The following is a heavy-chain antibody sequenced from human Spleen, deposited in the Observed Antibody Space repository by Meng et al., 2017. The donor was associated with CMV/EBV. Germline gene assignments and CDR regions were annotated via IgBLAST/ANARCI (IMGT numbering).Heavy chain of an antibody. CDR2: IQQDGSER. V-gene: IGHV3-7*01. D-gene: IGHD2-15*01. Sequence: GGSLRLSCAASGFSFSSYYMTWVRQAPGKGLEWVANIQQDGSERNYVGSVKGRFTISRDNAKNSLYLQINSLRAEDTAVYYFARTRSSRHFDYWGQGTLVTVSS. CDR3: ARTRSSRHFDY. J-gene: IGHJ4*02. CDR1: GFSFSSYY.